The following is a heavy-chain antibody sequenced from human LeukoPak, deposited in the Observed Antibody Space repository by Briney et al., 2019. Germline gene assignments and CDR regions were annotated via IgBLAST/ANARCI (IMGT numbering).Heavy chain of an antibody. Sequence: GASVKVSCKASGYTFTSYAMHWVRQAPGQRLEWMGWIDAGNGNTKYSQKFQGRVTITRDTSASTAYMELSSLRSEDTAVYYCARGGLRYFDWLSDYFDYWGQGTLVTVSS. V-gene: IGHV1-3*01. J-gene: IGHJ4*02. CDR1: GYTFTSYA. D-gene: IGHD3-9*01. CDR2: IDAGNGNT. CDR3: ARGGLRYFDWLSDYFDY.